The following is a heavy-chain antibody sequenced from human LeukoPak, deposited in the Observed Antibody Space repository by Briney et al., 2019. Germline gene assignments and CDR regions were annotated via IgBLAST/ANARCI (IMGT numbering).Heavy chain of an antibody. CDR2: IYPGDSDT. V-gene: IGHV5-51*01. Sequence: NHGESLKISCKGSGYSFTSYWIGWVRQMPGKGLEWMGIIYPGDSDTRYSPSFQGQVTISADKSTSTAYLQWSSLKASDTAMYYCARPSLRYFDCFDIWGQGTMVTVSS. CDR3: ARPSLRYFDCFDI. D-gene: IGHD3-9*01. J-gene: IGHJ3*02. CDR1: GYSFTSYW.